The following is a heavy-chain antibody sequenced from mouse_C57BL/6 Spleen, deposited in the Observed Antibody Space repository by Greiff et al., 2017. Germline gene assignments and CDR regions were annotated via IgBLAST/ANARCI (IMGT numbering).Heavy chain of an antibody. Sequence: VQLQQPGAELVRPGSSVKLSCKASGYTFTSYWMDWVKQRPGQGLEWIGNIYPSDSETHYNQKFKDKATLTVDKSSSTAYMQLSSLTSEDSAVYDCARDDGGGHYYAMDYWGQGTSVTVSS. V-gene: IGHV1-61*01. CDR3: ARDDGGGHYYAMDY. CDR1: GYTFTSYW. CDR2: IYPSDSET. D-gene: IGHD2-12*01. J-gene: IGHJ4*01.